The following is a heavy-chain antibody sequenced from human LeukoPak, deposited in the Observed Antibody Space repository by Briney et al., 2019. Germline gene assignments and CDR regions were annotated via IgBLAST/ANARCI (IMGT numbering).Heavy chain of an antibody. V-gene: IGHV3-48*02. CDR3: ARDLDGSGRAFDF. CDR1: GFTFSSYS. CDR2: ISSSTTTI. J-gene: IGHJ4*02. D-gene: IGHD3-10*01. Sequence: GGSLRLSCAASGFTFSSYSMNWVRQAPGKGLEWVSYISSSTTTIHYADSVKGRFTISRENAKNSLYLQMNSLRDEDTAVYYCARDLDGSGRAFDFWGQGALVTVSS.